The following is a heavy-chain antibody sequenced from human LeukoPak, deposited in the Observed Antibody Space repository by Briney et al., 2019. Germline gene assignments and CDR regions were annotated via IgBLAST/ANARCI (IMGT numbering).Heavy chain of an antibody. D-gene: IGHD1-26*01. Sequence: GGSLRLSCAAFGFTFTSYSMNWVRQAPGKGLEWVSTISGGGGSTYYADSVKGRFTISRDNSKNTLYLQVNSLRAEDTAVYYCAKGGKWDVTPFDYWGQGTLVTVSS. V-gene: IGHV3-23*01. CDR2: ISGGGGST. CDR1: GFTFTSYS. CDR3: AKGGKWDVTPFDY. J-gene: IGHJ4*02.